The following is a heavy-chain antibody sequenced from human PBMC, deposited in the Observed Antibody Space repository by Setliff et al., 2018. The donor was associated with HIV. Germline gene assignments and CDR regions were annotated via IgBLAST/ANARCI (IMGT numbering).Heavy chain of an antibody. J-gene: IGHJ3*02. V-gene: IGHV1-24*01. CDR2: FDPQDGET. CDR1: GFTLSEVS. D-gene: IGHD3-22*01. Sequence: ASVKVSCKVSGFTLSEVSIHWVRQAPGKGLEWMAYFDPQDGETVYAQKFQGRVTMTEDTSTDTAYMELSSLRSEDTALYYCASDPTYSSGSPDIWGQGTMVTVSS. CDR3: ASDPTYSSGSPDI.